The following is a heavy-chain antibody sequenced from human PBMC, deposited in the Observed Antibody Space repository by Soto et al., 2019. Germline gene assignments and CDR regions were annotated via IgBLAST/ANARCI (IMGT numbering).Heavy chain of an antibody. CDR1: GYTLTELS. CDR2: FDPEDGET. V-gene: IGHV1-24*01. J-gene: IGHJ3*02. CDR3: AIRGYCSSTSCYGAFDI. D-gene: IGHD2-2*01. Sequence: ASVKVSCKVSGYTLTELSMHWVRQAPGKRLEWMGGFDPEDGETIDAQKFQGRVTMTEDTSTDTAYMELSSLRSEDTAVYYCAIRGYCSSTSCYGAFDIWGQGTMVTVSS.